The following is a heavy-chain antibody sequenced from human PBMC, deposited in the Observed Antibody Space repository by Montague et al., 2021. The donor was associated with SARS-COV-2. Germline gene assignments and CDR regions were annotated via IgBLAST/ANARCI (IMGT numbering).Heavy chain of an antibody. V-gene: IGHV3-30*04. Sequence: SLRLSCAASGFTFSSYAMHWVRQAPGKGLEWVAVISYDGSNKYYADSVKGRFTISRDNSENTLYLQMNSLRAEDTAVYYCARGFRGGYSTFDYWGQGTLVTVSS. D-gene: IGHD2-21*01. CDR2: ISYDGSNK. CDR1: GFTFSSYA. CDR3: ARGFRGGYSTFDY. J-gene: IGHJ4*02.